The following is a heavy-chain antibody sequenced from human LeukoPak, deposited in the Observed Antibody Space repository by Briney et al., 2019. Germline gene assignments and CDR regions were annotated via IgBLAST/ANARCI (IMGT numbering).Heavy chain of an antibody. CDR2: IYHSGST. CDR1: GGSFSGYY. Sequence: SETLSLTCAVYGGSFSGYYWSWIRQPPGKGLEWIGYIYHSGSTYYNPSLKSRVTISVDRSKNQFSLKLSSVTAADTAVYYCARAAWYYDILTGYYRYFDYWGQGTLVTVSS. D-gene: IGHD3-9*01. J-gene: IGHJ4*02. V-gene: IGHV4-30-2*01. CDR3: ARAAWYYDILTGYYRYFDY.